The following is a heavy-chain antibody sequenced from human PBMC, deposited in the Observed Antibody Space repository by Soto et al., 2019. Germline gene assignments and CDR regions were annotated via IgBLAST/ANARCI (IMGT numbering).Heavy chain of an antibody. CDR1: GFTFSSYG. J-gene: IGHJ6*02. V-gene: IGHV3-33*01. Sequence: GGSLRLSCAASGFTFSSYGMHWVRQAPGKGLEWVAVIWYDGSNKYYADSVKGRFTISRDNSKNTLYLQMSTLTAEDTAVYYCAREKVAGNHYYYYGMDVWGQGTTVTVSS. CDR2: IWYDGSNK. D-gene: IGHD6-19*01. CDR3: AREKVAGNHYYYYGMDV.